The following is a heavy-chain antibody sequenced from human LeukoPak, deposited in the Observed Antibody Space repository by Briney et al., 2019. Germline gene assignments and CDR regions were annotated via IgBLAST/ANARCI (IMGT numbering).Heavy chain of an antibody. CDR3: AREAYSSSLSDY. CDR1: GDSISSSSYY. V-gene: IGHV4-39*07. CDR2: IYYSGST. D-gene: IGHD6-6*01. J-gene: IGHJ4*02. Sequence: SETLSLTCTVSGDSISSSSYYWGWIRQPPGKGLEWIGSIYYSGSTYYNPSLKSRVTISVDTSKNQFSLKLSSVTAADTAVYYCAREAYSSSLSDYWGQGTLVTVSS.